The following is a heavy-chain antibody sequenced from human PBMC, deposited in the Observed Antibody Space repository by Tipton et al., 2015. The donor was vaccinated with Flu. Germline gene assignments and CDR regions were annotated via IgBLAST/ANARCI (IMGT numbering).Heavy chain of an antibody. Sequence: TLSLTCTVSGYSISSGYYWGWIRQPPGKGLEWIGSIYHSGSTYYNPSLKSRVTISVDTSKNQFSLKLSSVTAADTAVYYCASFISESSWNYGEGLDYW. J-gene: IGHJ4*01. CDR3: ASFISESSWNYGEGLDY. CDR1: GYSISSGYY. V-gene: IGHV4-38-2*02. D-gene: IGHD1-7*01. CDR2: IYHSGST.